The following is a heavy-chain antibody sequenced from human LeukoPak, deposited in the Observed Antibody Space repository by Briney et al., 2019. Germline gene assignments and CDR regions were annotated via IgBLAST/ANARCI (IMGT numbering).Heavy chain of an antibody. V-gene: IGHV3-30*01. CDR3: ARGGIPTGPYYYFYYMDV. D-gene: IGHD3-10*01. CDR2: ISYDGNNK. Sequence: GSLRLSCAASGFTFSRHVMHWVRQAPGKGLEWVASISYDGNNKFYADSVKGRFTISRDNSRNTLYLQMNSLRGEDAAVYSCARGGIPTGPYYYFYYMDVWGKGTAVAVSS. J-gene: IGHJ6*03. CDR1: GFTFSRHV.